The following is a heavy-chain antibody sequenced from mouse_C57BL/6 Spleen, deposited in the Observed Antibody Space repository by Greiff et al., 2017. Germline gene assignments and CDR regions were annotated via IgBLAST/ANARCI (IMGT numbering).Heavy chain of an antibody. CDR1: GYNFKNTY. Sequence: VQLQQSVAELVRPGASVKLSCTASGYNFKNTYMHWVKQRPEQGLEWIGRIDPANGNTNYAPKFQGKATITADTSSNTAYLQLSSLTSEDTAIYYCAREDYYGSSYVFDYWGQGTTLTVSS. V-gene: IGHV14-3*01. CDR2: IDPANGNT. J-gene: IGHJ2*01. D-gene: IGHD1-1*01. CDR3: AREDYYGSSYVFDY.